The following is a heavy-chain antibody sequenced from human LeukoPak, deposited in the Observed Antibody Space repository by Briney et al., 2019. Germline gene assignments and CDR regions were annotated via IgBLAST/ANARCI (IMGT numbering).Heavy chain of an antibody. V-gene: IGHV4-34*01. CDR1: GGSFSGYY. J-gene: IGHJ4*02. CDR3: ARAPEATMGVGFDY. D-gene: IGHD5-12*01. Sequence: SETLSLTCAVYGGSFSGYYWSWIRQPPGKGLEWIGEINHSGSTNYNPSLKSRVTISLDTSKNQFSLKLSSVTAADTAVYYCARAPEATMGVGFDYWGQGILVTVSS. CDR2: INHSGST.